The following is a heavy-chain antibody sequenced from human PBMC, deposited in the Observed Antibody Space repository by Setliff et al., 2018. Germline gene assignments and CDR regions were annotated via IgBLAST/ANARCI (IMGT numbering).Heavy chain of an antibody. CDR3: ASDGQGNYNFWSGSYYYYGMDV. CDR2: INAGNGNI. V-gene: IGHV1-3*01. Sequence: ASVKVSCKASGDTSTTYAIHWVRQAPGQGLEWMGWINAGNGNIRYSQNFQGRVTITRDTSASTAYMELSSLTSEDTAVYYCASDGQGNYNFWSGSYYYYGMDVWGQGTTVTV. J-gene: IGHJ6*02. CDR1: GDTSTTYA. D-gene: IGHD3-3*01.